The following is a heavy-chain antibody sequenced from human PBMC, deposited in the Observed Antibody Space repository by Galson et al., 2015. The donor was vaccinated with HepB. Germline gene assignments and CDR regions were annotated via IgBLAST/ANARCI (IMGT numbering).Heavy chain of an antibody. CDR3: ARGGSRAPMAGSFDY. V-gene: IGHV1-69*02. Sequence: SVKVSCKASGGTFSSYTISWVRQAPGQGLEWMGRIIPMLGITHYAQNFQDRVTITADKSTSTAYMELSSLRSEDTAVYYCARGGSRAPMAGSFDYWGQGTLITVSS. CDR2: IIPMLGIT. CDR1: GGTFSSYT. D-gene: IGHD6-19*01. J-gene: IGHJ4*02.